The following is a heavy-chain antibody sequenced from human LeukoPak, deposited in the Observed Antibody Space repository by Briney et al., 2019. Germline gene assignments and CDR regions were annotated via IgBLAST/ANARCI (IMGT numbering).Heavy chain of an antibody. CDR2: ISSSSSYI. CDR1: GFTFSSYS. V-gene: IGHV3-21*04. CDR3: ARGQTWQRRSWSKFDY. Sequence: GGSLRLSCAASGFTFSSYSMNWVRQAPGKGLEWVSSISSSSSYIYYADSVKGRFTISRDNAKNSLYLQMNSLRAEDTAVYYCARGQTWQRRSWSKFDYWGQGTLVTVSS. D-gene: IGHD6-13*01. J-gene: IGHJ4*02.